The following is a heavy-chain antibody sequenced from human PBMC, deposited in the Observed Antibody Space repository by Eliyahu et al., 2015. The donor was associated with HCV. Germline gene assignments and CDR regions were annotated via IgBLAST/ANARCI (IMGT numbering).Heavy chain of an antibody. CDR1: GFXFDXYA. D-gene: IGHD3-3*01. CDR3: ARAGHYDPYYYYMDV. J-gene: IGHJ6*03. CDR2: ISWNSGSI. V-gene: IGHV3-9*01. Sequence: EVQLVESGGGLVQPGRSLRLSCAASGFXFDXYAMHWVRQAPGKGLEWVSGISWNSGSIGYADSVKGRFTISRDNAKNSLYLQMNSLRAEDTALYYCARAGHYDPYYYYMDVWGKGTTVTVSS.